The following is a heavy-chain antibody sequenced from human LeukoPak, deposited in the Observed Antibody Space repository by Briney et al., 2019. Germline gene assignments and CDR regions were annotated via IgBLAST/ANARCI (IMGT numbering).Heavy chain of an antibody. J-gene: IGHJ3*02. V-gene: IGHV5-51*01. CDR2: IHSADSNT. D-gene: IGHD6-13*01. CDR3: ARRSSSWYGAFDI. Sequence: GESLKISCKDSGYSFTNYWIGWVRQMPGKGLEWMGIIHSADSNTKYSPSFQGQVTISADKSISTAYLQWSSLKASDTAMYYCARRSSSWYGAFDIWGQGTMVTVSS. CDR1: GYSFTNYW.